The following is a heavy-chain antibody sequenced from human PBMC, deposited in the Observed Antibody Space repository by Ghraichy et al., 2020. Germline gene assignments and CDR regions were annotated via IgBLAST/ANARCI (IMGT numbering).Heavy chain of an antibody. CDR3: AKGGGVFYDPLTTYLIPDYFDD. CDR1: GFSFANKG. D-gene: IGHD3-9*01. CDR2: ITEDGVST. J-gene: IGHJ4*02. Sequence: LSLTCASSGFSFANKGMSWFRQAPGKGLEWVSTITEDGVSTYYADSVKGRFTISRDNSKNTVNLQMNSLRVEDTAVYSCAKGGGVFYDPLTTYLIPDYFDDWGQGTLVTGSS. V-gene: IGHV3-23*01.